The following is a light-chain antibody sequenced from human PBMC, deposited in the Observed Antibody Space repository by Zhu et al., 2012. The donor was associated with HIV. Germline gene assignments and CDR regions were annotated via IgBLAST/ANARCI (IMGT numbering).Light chain of an antibody. V-gene: IGKV1-5*03. Sequence: DIQMTQSPSTLSASVGDRVTIACRASQNVYKFVAWYQQKPDKAPKVLIYEASKLQTGVPSRFSGSGSGTEFTLTISSLQPDDFATYSCQQYYTPSYNFGLGDQTDRSN. CDR3: QQYYTPSYN. J-gene: IGKJ2*01. CDR2: EAS. CDR1: QNVYKF.